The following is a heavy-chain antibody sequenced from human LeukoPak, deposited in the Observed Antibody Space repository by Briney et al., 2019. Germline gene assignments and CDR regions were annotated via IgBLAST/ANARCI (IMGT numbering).Heavy chain of an antibody. CDR1: GFTFSSYS. V-gene: IGHV3-23*01. CDR2: IIGSGGST. Sequence: GGSLRLSCAASGFTFSSYSMSWVRQAPGKWLEWVSAIIGSGGSTYYADSVKGRFTISRDTSKNTLYLQMNSLRAEDTAVYYCATDRESDYGDLGWFDPWGQGTLVTVSS. J-gene: IGHJ5*02. D-gene: IGHD4-17*01. CDR3: ATDRESDYGDLGWFDP.